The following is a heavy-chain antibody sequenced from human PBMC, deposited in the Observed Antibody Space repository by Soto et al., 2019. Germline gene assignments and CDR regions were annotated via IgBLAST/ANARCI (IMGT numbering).Heavy chain of an antibody. CDR2: IWYDGSNK. CDR1: GFTFSSYG. Sequence: GGSLRLSCAASGFTFSSYGMHWVRQAPGKGLEWVAVIWYDGSNKYYADSVKGRFTISRDNSKNTLYLQMNSLRAEDTAVYYCARESITGTTKAGYYYYGMDVWGQGTTVTVYS. D-gene: IGHD1-7*01. J-gene: IGHJ6*02. V-gene: IGHV3-33*01. CDR3: ARESITGTTKAGYYYYGMDV.